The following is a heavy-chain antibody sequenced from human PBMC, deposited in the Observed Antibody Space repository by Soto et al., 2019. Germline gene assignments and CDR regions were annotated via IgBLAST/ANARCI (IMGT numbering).Heavy chain of an antibody. D-gene: IGHD1-26*01. Sequence: QVQLVQSGAEVTKPGASVKVSCKASGYTFTSYYMHWVRQAPGQGLEWMGIINPSGGSTSYAQKFQGRVTMTRDTSTSTVYMELSSLRSEDTAVYYCARDRPPGATVDYYYGMDVWGQGTTVTVSS. CDR2: INPSGGST. V-gene: IGHV1-46*01. CDR3: ARDRPPGATVDYYYGMDV. CDR1: GYTFTSYY. J-gene: IGHJ6*02.